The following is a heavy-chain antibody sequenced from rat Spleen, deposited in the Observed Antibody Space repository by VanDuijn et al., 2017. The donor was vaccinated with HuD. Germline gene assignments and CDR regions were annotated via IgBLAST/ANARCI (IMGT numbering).Heavy chain of an antibody. CDR3: ARASAGLPNYFDY. Sequence: QVQLKESGPGLVQPSQTLSLTCTVSGFSLTNYHVNWVRQPPGKGLEWLGVMWTGGNTAYNSGLKSRLSIRRDTSKSQIFLKMSSLKTEDTATYYCARASAGLPNYFDYWGQGVMVTVSS. V-gene: IGHV2-32*01. CDR2: MWTGGNT. D-gene: IGHD1-4*01. J-gene: IGHJ2*01. CDR1: GFSLTNYH.